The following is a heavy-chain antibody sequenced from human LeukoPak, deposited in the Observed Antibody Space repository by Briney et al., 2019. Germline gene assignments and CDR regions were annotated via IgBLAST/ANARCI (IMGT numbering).Heavy chain of an antibody. Sequence: GGSLRLSCAASGFTFSSYAMSWVRQAPGKGLEWVSVISGSGGSTYYADSVEGRFTISRDNSKNTLYLQMNSLRAEDTAVYYCAKDPIVVVPAARGFDYWGQGTLVTVSS. J-gene: IGHJ4*02. D-gene: IGHD2-2*01. CDR3: AKDPIVVVPAARGFDY. CDR1: GFTFSSYA. V-gene: IGHV3-23*01. CDR2: ISGSGGST.